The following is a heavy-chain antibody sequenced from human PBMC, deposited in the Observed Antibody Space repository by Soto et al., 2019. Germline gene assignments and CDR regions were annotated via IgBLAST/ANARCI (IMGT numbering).Heavy chain of an antibody. CDR1: GDTFTEYY. D-gene: IGHD2-21*02. CDR3: ARGGHVVVVTAALDY. Sequence: QVQLMQSGAEVKKPGASVKVSCKASGDTFTEYYIHWVRQAPGQGLEWMGTVNPSGGHTTYAQHFLGRVTXTXXXSXSTHYRELTSLTSEDTAVYYCARGGHVVVVTAALDYWGQGTLVTVSS. V-gene: IGHV1-46*01. J-gene: IGHJ4*02. CDR2: VNPSGGHT.